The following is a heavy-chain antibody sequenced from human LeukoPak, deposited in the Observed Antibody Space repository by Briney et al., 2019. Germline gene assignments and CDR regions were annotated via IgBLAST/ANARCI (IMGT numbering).Heavy chain of an antibody. J-gene: IGHJ4*02. CDR2: IYYSGST. CDR1: GGSIGTYY. V-gene: IGHV4-59*01. Sequence: PSETLSLTCTVSGGSIGTYYWSWIRQPPGKGLEWIGYIYYSGSTNYNPSLKSRVTISLDTSKNQFSLKLSSVTAADTAVYYCASGSYYDFWSGYYTLFDYWGQGTLVTVSS. D-gene: IGHD3-3*01. CDR3: ASGSYYDFWSGYYTLFDY.